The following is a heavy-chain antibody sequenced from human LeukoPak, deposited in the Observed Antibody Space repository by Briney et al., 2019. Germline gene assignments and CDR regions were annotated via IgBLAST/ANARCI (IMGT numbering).Heavy chain of an antibody. D-gene: IGHD3-22*01. CDR2: ISAYNGNT. J-gene: IGHJ4*02. Sequence: ASVKVSCKASGYTFTSYGISWVRQAPGQGLEWMGWISAYNGNTNYAQKLQGRVTMTTDTSTSTAYMELRSLRSEDTAVYYCARGGYYYDSSGYYGLPNYWGQGTLVTVSS. CDR1: GYTFTSYG. CDR3: ARGGYYYDSSGYYGLPNY. V-gene: IGHV1-18*01.